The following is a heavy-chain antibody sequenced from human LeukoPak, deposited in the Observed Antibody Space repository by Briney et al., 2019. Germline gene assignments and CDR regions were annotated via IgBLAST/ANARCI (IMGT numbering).Heavy chain of an antibody. D-gene: IGHD3-10*01. Sequence: PGGSLRLSCAASGFTFNEMNWVRQAPGKGLEWISCISSSGATKYYADSVKGRFTISRDNAKNSLYLQMNSLRAEDTAVYYCAGDSRASGFDPWGQGTLVTVSS. CDR1: GFTFNE. CDR2: ISSSGATK. CDR3: AGDSRASGFDP. V-gene: IGHV3-48*03. J-gene: IGHJ5*02.